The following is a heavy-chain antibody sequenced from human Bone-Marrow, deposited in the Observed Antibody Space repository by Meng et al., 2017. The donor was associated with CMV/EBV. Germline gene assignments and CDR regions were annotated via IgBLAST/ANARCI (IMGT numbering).Heavy chain of an antibody. CDR2: ISSRSSYI. V-gene: IGHV3-21*01. J-gene: IGHJ6*02. Sequence: GGSLRLSCAASGFTFSSYSMNWVRQAPGKGLEWVSSISSRSSYIYYADSVKGRFTISRDNAKNSLYLQMNSLRAEDTAVYYCARGRGTYCSSTSCRPRVYYYYGMDVWGQGTTVTGSS. CDR1: GFTFSSYS. D-gene: IGHD2-2*01. CDR3: ARGRGTYCSSTSCRPRVYYYYGMDV.